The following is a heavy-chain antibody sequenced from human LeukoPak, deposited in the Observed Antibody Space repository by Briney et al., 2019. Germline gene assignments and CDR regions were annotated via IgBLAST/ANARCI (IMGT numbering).Heavy chain of an antibody. CDR3: AMGVVVPEYYFDY. CDR2: INPNSGGT. V-gene: IGHV1-2*06. D-gene: IGHD2-2*01. CDR1: GYTFTGYY. Sequence: ASVKVSCKASGYTFTGYYMHWVRQAPGQGLEWMGRINPNSGGTNYAQKFQGRVTITADKSTSTAYMELSSLRSEDTAVYYCAMGVVVPEYYFDYWGQGTLVTVSS. J-gene: IGHJ4*02.